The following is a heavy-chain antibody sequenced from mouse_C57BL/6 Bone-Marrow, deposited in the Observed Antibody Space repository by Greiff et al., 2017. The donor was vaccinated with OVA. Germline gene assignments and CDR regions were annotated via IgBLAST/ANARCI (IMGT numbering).Heavy chain of an antibody. J-gene: IGHJ2*01. CDR1: GYTFTSYW. CDR3: ARDYGSSYGYFDY. CDR2: IDPSDSYT. D-gene: IGHD1-1*01. Sequence: QVQLQQPGAELVMPGASVKLSCKASGYTFTSYWMHWVKQRPGQGLEWIGEIDPSDSYTNYNQKFKGKSTLTVDKSSSTAYMQLSSLTSEDSAVYYCARDYGSSYGYFDYWGQGTTLTVSS. V-gene: IGHV1-69*01.